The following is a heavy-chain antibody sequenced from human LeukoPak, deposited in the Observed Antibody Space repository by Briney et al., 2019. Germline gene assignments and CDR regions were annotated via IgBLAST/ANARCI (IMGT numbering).Heavy chain of an antibody. J-gene: IGHJ4*02. CDR3: ARDVHDSSGYYYPGIDY. V-gene: IGHV4-4*07. D-gene: IGHD3-22*01. CDR2: IYTSGST. Sequence: SETLSLTCTVSGGSISSYYWSWIRQPAGKGLEGIGRIYTSGSTNYNPSLKSRVTISVDKSKNQFSLKLSSVTAADTAVYYCARDVHDSSGYYYPGIDYWGQGTLVTVSS. CDR1: GGSISSYY.